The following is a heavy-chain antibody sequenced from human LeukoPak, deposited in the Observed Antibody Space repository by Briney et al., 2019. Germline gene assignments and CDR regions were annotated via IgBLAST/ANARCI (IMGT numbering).Heavy chain of an antibody. J-gene: IGHJ4*02. CDR2: ISAYNGNT. D-gene: IGHD6-13*01. CDR3: ARVSLPSIAAAGTESY. Sequence: GASVKVSCKASGYTFTSYGISWVRQAPGQGLEWMGWISAYNGNTNYAQKLQGRVTMTTDTSTSTAYMELRSLRSDDTAVYYCARVSLPSIAAAGTESYWGQGTLVTVSS. V-gene: IGHV1-18*01. CDR1: GYTFTSYG.